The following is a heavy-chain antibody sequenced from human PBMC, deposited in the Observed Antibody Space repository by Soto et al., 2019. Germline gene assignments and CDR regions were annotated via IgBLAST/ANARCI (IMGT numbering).Heavy chain of an antibody. CDR2: IKQDGSEK. CDR1: GFTFSSYW. CDR3: ARALLSGSYKYYFDY. J-gene: IGHJ4*02. V-gene: IGHV3-7*01. Sequence: PRLSCAASGFTFSSYWMSWVRQAPGKGLEWVANIKQDGSEKYYVDSVKGRFTISRDNAKNSLYLQMNSLRAEDTAVYYCARALLSGSYKYYFDYWGQGTLVTVSS. D-gene: IGHD1-26*01.